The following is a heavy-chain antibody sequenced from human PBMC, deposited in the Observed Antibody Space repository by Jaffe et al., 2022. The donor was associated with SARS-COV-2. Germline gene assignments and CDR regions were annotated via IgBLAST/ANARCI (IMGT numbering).Heavy chain of an antibody. CDR1: GFTFSNAW. V-gene: IGHV3-15*01. J-gene: IGHJ4*02. Sequence: EVQLVESGGGLVKPGGSLRLSCAASGFTFSNAWMSWVRQAPGKGLEWVGRIKSKTDGGTTDYAAPVKGRFTISRDDSKNTLYLQMNSLKTEDTAVYYCTTEHRHYDILTGYSVPYYFDYWGQGTLVTVSS. D-gene: IGHD3-9*01. CDR3: TTEHRHYDILTGYSVPYYFDY. CDR2: IKSKTDGGTT.